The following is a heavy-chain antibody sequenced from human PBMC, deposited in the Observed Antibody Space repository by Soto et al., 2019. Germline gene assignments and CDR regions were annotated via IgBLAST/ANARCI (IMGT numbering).Heavy chain of an antibody. Sequence: EVQLVESGGGLVKPGGSLRLSCAASGFTFSSYSMNWVRQAPGKGLEWVSSISSGSDYIFYTDSAKGRFTISRDNAKNSLFLQMNSLTAADTAVYYCARSPVGDAFNVSGQGTGVNVSS. CDR1: GFTFSSYS. CDR2: ISSGSDYI. J-gene: IGHJ3*01. CDR3: ARSPVGDAFNV. V-gene: IGHV3-21*01.